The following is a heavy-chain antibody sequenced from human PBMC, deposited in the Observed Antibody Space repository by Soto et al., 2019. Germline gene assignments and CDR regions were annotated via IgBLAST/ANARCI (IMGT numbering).Heavy chain of an antibody. Sequence: VKVSCKASGGTFSSYTISWVRQAPGQGLEWMGRIIPILGIANYAQKFQGRVTITADKSTSTAYMELSSLRSEDTAVYYCARGIYCSSTSCYADNNWFDPWGQGTLVTVSS. CDR1: GGTFSSYT. CDR2: IIPILGIA. D-gene: IGHD2-2*01. J-gene: IGHJ5*02. CDR3: ARGIYCSSTSCYADNNWFDP. V-gene: IGHV1-69*02.